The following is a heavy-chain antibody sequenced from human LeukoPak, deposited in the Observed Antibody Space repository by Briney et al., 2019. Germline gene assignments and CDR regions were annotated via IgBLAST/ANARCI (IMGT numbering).Heavy chain of an antibody. J-gene: IGHJ4*02. CDR2: IYYSGNT. Sequence: SQTLSLTCTVSSGSISSTSYYWGWIRQPPGKGLEWNGSIYYSGNTYYNPSLKSRVTISVDTSKNQFSLKLSSVTAADTAVYYCARREIFVVGTTCTFDYWGQGTLVTVSS. D-gene: IGHD1-26*01. V-gene: IGHV4-39*01. CDR3: ARREIFVVGTTCTFDY. CDR1: SGSISSTSYY.